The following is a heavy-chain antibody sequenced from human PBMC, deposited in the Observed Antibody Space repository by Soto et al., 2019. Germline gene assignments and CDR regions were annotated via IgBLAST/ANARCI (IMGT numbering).Heavy chain of an antibody. Sequence: QVQLVESGGGVVQPGRSLRLSCAASGFTFSSHAMHWVRQAPGKGLEWVAIVSYDGSSKYYADSVKGRFTISRDNSKNTLYLQMNSLRAEDTAVYYCARGGVCSSTSCYLPFDYWGQGTLVTVSS. V-gene: IGHV3-30-3*01. D-gene: IGHD2-2*01. CDR2: VSYDGSSK. CDR1: GFTFSSHA. J-gene: IGHJ4*02. CDR3: ARGGVCSSTSCYLPFDY.